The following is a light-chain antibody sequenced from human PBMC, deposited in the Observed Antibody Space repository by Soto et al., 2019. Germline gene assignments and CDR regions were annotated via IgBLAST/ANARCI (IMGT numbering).Light chain of an antibody. V-gene: IGKV3-11*01. CDR3: QQRSNWPPALT. CDR1: QSVSSY. Sequence: EIVLTQSPATLSLSPGERATLSCRTSQSVSSYLAWYQQKPGRAPRLLIYDASNRATGIPARFSGSGSGTDFTLTISSLEPEDFAVHYCQQRSNWPPALTFGGRTKVEIK. CDR2: DAS. J-gene: IGKJ4*01.